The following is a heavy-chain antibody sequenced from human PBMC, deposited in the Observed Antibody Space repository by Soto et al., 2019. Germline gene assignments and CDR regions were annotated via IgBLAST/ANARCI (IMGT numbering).Heavy chain of an antibody. Sequence: EVQLLESGGGLVQPGGSLRLSCAASGFTFSSYAMSWVRQAPGKGLEWVSAISGSGGSTYYADSVKGRFTISRDNSKNTLYLQRNSLRAEDTAVYYCANGVTYYDFWSGYWDYYYGMDVWGQGTTVTVSS. CDR2: ISGSGGST. CDR1: GFTFSSYA. J-gene: IGHJ6*02. D-gene: IGHD3-3*01. V-gene: IGHV3-23*01. CDR3: ANGVTYYDFWSGYWDYYYGMDV.